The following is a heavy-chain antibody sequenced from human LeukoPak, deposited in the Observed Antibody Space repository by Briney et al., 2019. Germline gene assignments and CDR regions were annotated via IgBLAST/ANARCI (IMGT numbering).Heavy chain of an antibody. Sequence: PSETLSLTCTVSGGSITNTISYWAWMRPSPGKGLEWIGSIYFNGGSTYYNPSLKTRATLLLDTSSNQFSLNLRSVTAADTGVYYCARPMYNSWDRFDPWGQGTQVTVSS. J-gene: IGHJ5*02. V-gene: IGHV4-39*01. CDR1: GGSITNTISY. D-gene: IGHD2/OR15-2a*01. CDR3: ARPMYNSWDRFDP. CDR2: IYFNGGST.